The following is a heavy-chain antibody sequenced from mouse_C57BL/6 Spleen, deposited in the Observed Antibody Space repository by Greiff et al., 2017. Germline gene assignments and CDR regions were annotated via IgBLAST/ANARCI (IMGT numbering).Heavy chain of an antibody. D-gene: IGHD1-1*01. J-gene: IGHJ1*03. CDR1: GYTFTSYW. Sequence: QVQLQQPGAELVRPGSSVKLSCKASGYTFTSYWMDWVKQRPGQGLEWIGNIYPSDSETHYNQKFKDKATLTVDKSSSTAYMQLSSLTSEDSAVYYCARSRAYYYGSSFYWYFDVWGTGTTVTVSS. CDR3: ARSRAYYYGSSFYWYFDV. CDR2: IYPSDSET. V-gene: IGHV1-61*01.